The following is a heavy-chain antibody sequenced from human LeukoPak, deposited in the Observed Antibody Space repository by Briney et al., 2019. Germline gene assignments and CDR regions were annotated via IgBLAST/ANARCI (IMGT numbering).Heavy chain of an antibody. V-gene: IGHV4-34*01. CDR1: GGSFSGYY. CDR3: ARGLDTYKSGVD. D-gene: IGHD1-26*01. J-gene: IGHJ4*02. Sequence: SGTLSLTCAVYGGSFSGYYCTWIRQTPGKGLECIGEIHPSGSTNYNPSLMSRVSLSLDTSKNQFSLRLSSVTAADTAVYFCARGLDTYKSGVDWGQGTLVTVSS. CDR2: IHPSGST.